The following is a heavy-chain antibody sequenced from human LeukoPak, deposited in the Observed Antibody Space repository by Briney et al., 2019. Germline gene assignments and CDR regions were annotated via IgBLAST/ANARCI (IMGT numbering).Heavy chain of an antibody. D-gene: IGHD5-24*01. J-gene: IGHJ4*02. V-gene: IGHV4-59*11. CDR1: GVSINSHY. CDR2: IYYTGTT. CDR3: ARAENGFNIKVPVY. Sequence: SETLSLTCTVSGVSINSHYWNWIRQPPGKGLEWIGHIYYTGTTNYNPSLKSRVTISVDRSKNHFSLKLKSVTNADTAVYYCARAENGFNIKVPVYWGQGTLVTVSS.